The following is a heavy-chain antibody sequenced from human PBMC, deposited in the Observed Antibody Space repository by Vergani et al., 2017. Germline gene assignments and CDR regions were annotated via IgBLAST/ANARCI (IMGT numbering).Heavy chain of an antibody. Sequence: QVQLVQSGAEVKKPGASVKVSCKASGYTFTSYYMHWVRQAPGQGLEWMGIINPSGGSTSYAQKFQGRVTMTRDTSTSTVYMGLSSLRSEDTAVYYCARGEHYYDSSGVFDYWGQGTLVTVSS. CDR3: ARGEHYYDSSGVFDY. V-gene: IGHV1-46*01. D-gene: IGHD3-22*01. CDR1: GYTFTSYY. CDR2: INPSGGST. J-gene: IGHJ4*02.